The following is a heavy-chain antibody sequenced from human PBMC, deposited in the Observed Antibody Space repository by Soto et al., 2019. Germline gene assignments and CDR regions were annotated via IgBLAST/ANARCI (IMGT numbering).Heavy chain of an antibody. Sequence: ASVKVSCKASGGTFSSYAISWVRQAPGQGLEWMGGIIPIFGTANYAQKFQGRVTITADESTSTAYMELSSLRSEDTAVYYCARSGVGATSSYGYWGQGTLVTVSS. CDR3: ARSGVGATSSYGY. CDR2: IIPIFGTA. V-gene: IGHV1-69*13. CDR1: GGTFSSYA. J-gene: IGHJ4*02. D-gene: IGHD1-26*01.